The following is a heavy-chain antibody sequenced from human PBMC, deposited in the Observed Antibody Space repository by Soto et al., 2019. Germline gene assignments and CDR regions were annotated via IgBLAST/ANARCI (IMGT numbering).Heavy chain of an antibody. CDR1: GFTFSNHG. V-gene: IGHV3-23*01. CDR2: ISGGGTSS. CDR3: AKFASTSVTHFDY. Sequence: PGGSLRLSCAASGFTFSNHGMSWARQAPGKGLEWVSFISGGGTSSYYADSVKDRFTISRDNSKNTLYLQMKSLRAEDTAVYYCAKFASTSVTHFDYWGQRTQVTVPS. J-gene: IGHJ4*02. D-gene: IGHD4-17*01.